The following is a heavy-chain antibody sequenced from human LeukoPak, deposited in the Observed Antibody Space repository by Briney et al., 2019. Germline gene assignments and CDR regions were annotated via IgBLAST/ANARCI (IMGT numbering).Heavy chain of an antibody. Sequence: PSETLSLTCAVYGGSFSGYYWSWIRQPPGKGLEWIGEINHSGSTNYNPPLKSRVTISVDTSKNQFSLKLSSVTAADTAVYYCARAPRDNWFDPWGQGTLVTVSS. J-gene: IGHJ5*02. CDR3: ARAPRDNWFDP. V-gene: IGHV4-34*01. CDR1: GGSFSGYY. CDR2: INHSGST.